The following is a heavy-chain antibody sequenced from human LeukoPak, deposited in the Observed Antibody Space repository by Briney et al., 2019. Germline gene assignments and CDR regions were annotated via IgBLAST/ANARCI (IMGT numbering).Heavy chain of an antibody. CDR2: ISAYNGNT. CDR3: ARESIVGAAPNDY. V-gene: IGHV1-18*01. J-gene: IGHJ4*02. CDR1: GYTFTCYG. D-gene: IGHD1-26*01. Sequence: GASVKVSCKASGYTFTCYGISWVRQAPGQGLEWMGWISAYNGNTNYAQKFQGRVTMTRDTSISTAYMELSRLRSDDTAIYYCARESIVGAAPNDYWGQGTLVTVSS.